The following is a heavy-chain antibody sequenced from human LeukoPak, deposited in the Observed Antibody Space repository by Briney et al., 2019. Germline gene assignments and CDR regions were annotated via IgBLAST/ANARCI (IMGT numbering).Heavy chain of an antibody. J-gene: IGHJ6*03. D-gene: IGHD5-24*01. Sequence: PSETLSLTCAVYGGSFSGYYWSWIRQPPGKGLEWIGEINHSGSTNYNPSLRSRVTTLVDTSKNQFSLKLSSVTAADTAVYYCARVEMATIGHYYYYYYMDVWGKGTTVTVSS. CDR3: ARVEMATIGHYYYYYYMDV. CDR2: INHSGST. V-gene: IGHV4-34*01. CDR1: GGSFSGYY.